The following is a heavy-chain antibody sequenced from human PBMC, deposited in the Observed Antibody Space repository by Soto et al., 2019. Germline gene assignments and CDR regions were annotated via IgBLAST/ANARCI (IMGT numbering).Heavy chain of an antibody. Sequence: QVQLVQSGAEVKKPGASVKVSCKASGYTFTSYGISWVRQAPGQGLEWMGWISAYNGNTNYAQKLQGRVTMTTDTAKSTAYMELRSLRSDDTAVYYCARGRGSSGWYDEGHRFDPWGQGTLVTVSS. CDR2: ISAYNGNT. V-gene: IGHV1-18*01. CDR3: ARGRGSSGWYDEGHRFDP. D-gene: IGHD6-19*01. CDR1: GYTFTSYG. J-gene: IGHJ5*02.